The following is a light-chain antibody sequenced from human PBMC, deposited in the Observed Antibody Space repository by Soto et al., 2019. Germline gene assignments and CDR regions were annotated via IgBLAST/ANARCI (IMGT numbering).Light chain of an antibody. J-gene: IGKJ5*01. V-gene: IGKV2-28*01. CDR3: MQALQSLT. Sequence: EIVMIPSPHTLTVTPGEPTSISFRSSQILLYNNTYNYLDWYVQKPGQSPQLLIYFGSNRAPGVPDRFSGSGSGTDFTLKINRVEAEDVGTYYCMQALQSLTFGQGTRLEI. CDR2: FGS. CDR1: QILLYNNTYNY.